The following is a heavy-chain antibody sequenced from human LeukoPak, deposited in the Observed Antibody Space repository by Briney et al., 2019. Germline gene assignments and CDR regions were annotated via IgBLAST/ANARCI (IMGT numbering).Heavy chain of an antibody. D-gene: IGHD3-10*01. CDR2: IKEDGSEK. J-gene: IGHJ3*02. V-gene: IGHV3-7*03. Sequence: PGGSLRLSCAAPGFTLSSYWMSWVRQAPGKGLEWVANIKEDGSEKYYVDSVKGRFTISRDNAQNSVYLHMNSLTAEDTALYYCARDWVAGVPFDAFDIWGQGTMVSVSS. CDR1: GFTLSSYW. CDR3: ARDWVAGVPFDAFDI.